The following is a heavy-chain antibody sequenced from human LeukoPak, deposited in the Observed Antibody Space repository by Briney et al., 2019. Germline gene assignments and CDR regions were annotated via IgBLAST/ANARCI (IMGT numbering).Heavy chain of an antibody. D-gene: IGHD1-1*01. CDR1: EYTFTSYY. J-gene: IGHJ4*02. V-gene: IGHV1-46*01. Sequence: ASVKVACKACEYTFTSYYMHWGRQAAGQGVEWMGVINPSGGSTTYAQEFQGRVTITRGTSTSTVYMELRSLRSEDTAVYACARGVHNYRNFDFWGQRTLVTVSP. CDR2: INPSGGST. CDR3: ARGVHNYRNFDF.